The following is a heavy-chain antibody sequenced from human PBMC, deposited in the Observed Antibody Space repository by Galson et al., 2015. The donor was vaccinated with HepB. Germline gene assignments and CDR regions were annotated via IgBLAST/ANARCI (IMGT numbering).Heavy chain of an antibody. CDR2: INPSGGST. Sequence: SVKVSCKASGYTLTSYYMHWVRQAPGQGLEWMGIINPSGGSTSYAQKFQGRVTMTRDTSTSTVYMELSSLRSEDTAVYYCARDGSIADPFDYWGQGTLVTVSS. CDR1: GYTLTSYY. V-gene: IGHV1-46*01. D-gene: IGHD6-6*01. CDR3: ARDGSIADPFDY. J-gene: IGHJ4*02.